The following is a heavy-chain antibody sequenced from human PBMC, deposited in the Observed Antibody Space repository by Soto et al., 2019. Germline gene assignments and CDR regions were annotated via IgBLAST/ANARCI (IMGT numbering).Heavy chain of an antibody. CDR3: ASLEQWLPRDY. V-gene: IGHV3-23*01. J-gene: IGHJ4*02. Sequence: EVQLLESGGGLVQPGGSLRLSCAASGFTFSYYAMSWVRQAPGKGPEWASGITGSGGNIYYADSVKGRFTISRDNSKNTLSLQMNSLRVEDTAVYYCASLEQWLPRDYWGQGTLVTVSS. CDR1: GFTFSYYA. CDR2: ITGSGGNI. D-gene: IGHD6-19*01.